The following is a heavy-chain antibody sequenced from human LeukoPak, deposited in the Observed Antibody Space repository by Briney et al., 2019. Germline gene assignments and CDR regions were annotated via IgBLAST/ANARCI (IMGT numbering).Heavy chain of an antibody. CDR2: ISGSGGST. V-gene: IGHV3-23*01. Sequence: PGGSLRLSCAASGFTFSSYAMSWVRQAPGKGREWVSAISGSGGSTYYADSVKGRFTISRDNSKNTLYLQMNSLRAEDKAVYYCAKDPYYDFWSGPGGYFDFWGQGTLVTVSS. CDR3: AKDPYYDFWSGPGGYFDF. CDR1: GFTFSSYA. D-gene: IGHD3-3*01. J-gene: IGHJ4*02.